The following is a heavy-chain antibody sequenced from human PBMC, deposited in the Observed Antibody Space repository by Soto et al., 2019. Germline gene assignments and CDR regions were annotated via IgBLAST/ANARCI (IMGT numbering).Heavy chain of an antibody. D-gene: IGHD6-13*01. J-gene: IGHJ3*02. CDR3: AKDIPLGGSSWEAFDI. CDR1: GFTFDDYA. Sequence: EVQLVESGGGLVQPGRSLRLSCAASGFTFDDYAMHWVRQAPGKGLEWVSGISWNSGSIGYADSVKGRFTISRDNAKNSLFLQMNSLRAEDTALYYCAKDIPLGGSSWEAFDIWGQGTMVTVSS. CDR2: ISWNSGSI. V-gene: IGHV3-9*01.